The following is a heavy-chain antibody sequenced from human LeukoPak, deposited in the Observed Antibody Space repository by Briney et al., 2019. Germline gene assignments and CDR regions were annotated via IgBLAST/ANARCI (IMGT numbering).Heavy chain of an antibody. CDR3: ARRYCSSTFCHGAFDI. V-gene: IGHV5-51*01. CDR2: ISPGDSDT. D-gene: IGHD2-2*01. Sequence: GESLKISCKGSGYTFTTYWIGLVRQMPGKGLEWIGIISPGDSDTRYSPSFQGQVTISADKSIRTAYLQWSSLKASDTAMYYCARRYCSSTFCHGAFDIWGQGTVVTVSS. CDR1: GYTFTTYW. J-gene: IGHJ3*02.